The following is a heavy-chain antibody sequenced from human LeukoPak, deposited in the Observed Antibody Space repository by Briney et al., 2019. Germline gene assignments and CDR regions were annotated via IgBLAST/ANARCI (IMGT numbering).Heavy chain of an antibody. CDR2: IYYSGST. CDR1: GGSISSADYY. J-gene: IGHJ4*02. V-gene: IGHV4-31*03. CDR3: AGATYYYDSSGGPYYLDY. Sequence: SETLSLTCTVSGGSISSADYYWTWIRQHPGKGLEWIGHIYYSGSTYYNPSLKSRVSISVDTSKNQFSLKLSSVTAADTAVYYCAGATYYYDSSGGPYYLDYWGQGTLVTVSS. D-gene: IGHD3-22*01.